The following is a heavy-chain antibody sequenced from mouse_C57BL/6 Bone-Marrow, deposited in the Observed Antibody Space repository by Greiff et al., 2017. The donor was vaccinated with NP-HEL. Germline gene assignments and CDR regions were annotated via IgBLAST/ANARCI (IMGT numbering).Heavy chain of an antibody. CDR3: ARRVYYYGSSPFYFDV. V-gene: IGHV5-6*01. CDR2: ISSGGSYT. CDR1: GFTFRSYG. Sequence: EVQGVESGGDLVKPGGSLKLSCAASGFTFRSYGMSWVRQTPDKRLEWVATISSGGSYTYYPDSVKGRFTISRDNAKNTLYLQMSSLKSEDTAMYYCARRVYYYGSSPFYFDVWGTGTTVTVSS. J-gene: IGHJ1*03. D-gene: IGHD1-1*01.